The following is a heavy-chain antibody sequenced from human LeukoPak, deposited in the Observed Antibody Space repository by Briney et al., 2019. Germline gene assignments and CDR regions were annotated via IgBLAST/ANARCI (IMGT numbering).Heavy chain of an antibody. J-gene: IGHJ4*02. Sequence: GGSLRLSCAASGFPFSSYGMHWVRQAPGKGLEWVTFIRYDGNSKYYADSVKGRFTISRDNSKNTLYLQMNSLRAEDTAVYYCAKASTVVKWCSNYWGQGTLVTVSS. V-gene: IGHV3-30*02. CDR2: IRYDGNSK. D-gene: IGHD4-23*01. CDR1: GFPFSSYG. CDR3: AKASTVVKWCSNY.